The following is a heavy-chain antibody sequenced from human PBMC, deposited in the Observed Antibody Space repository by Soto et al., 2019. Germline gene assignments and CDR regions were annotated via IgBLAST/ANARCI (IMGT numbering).Heavy chain of an antibody. CDR2: IYYSGST. Sequence: PSECMSLTRSVAGGSIVSVGYYWSWIRQHPGKGLEWIGYIYYSGSTYYNPSLKSRVTISVDTSKNQFSLKLSSVTAADTAVYYCARVYCSGGSCYTRKSYSYGMDVWGQGTTVTVSS. J-gene: IGHJ6*02. CDR3: ARVYCSGGSCYTRKSYSYGMDV. D-gene: IGHD2-15*01. CDR1: GGSIVSVGYY. V-gene: IGHV4-31*02.